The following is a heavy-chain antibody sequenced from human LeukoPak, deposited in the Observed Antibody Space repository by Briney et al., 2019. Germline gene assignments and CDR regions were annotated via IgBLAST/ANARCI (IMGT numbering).Heavy chain of an antibody. Sequence: SETLSLTCTVSGCSINSYYWNWIRQAPGKGLEWIGYINHSGGTNYNPSLKSRVTISEDTSQNQFSLKLNSVTAADTAVYYCARRAKNAYCFDYWGQGTLVTVSS. CDR1: GCSINSYY. CDR2: INHSGGT. CDR3: ARRAKNAYCFDY. D-gene: IGHD1-26*01. J-gene: IGHJ4*02. V-gene: IGHV4-59*08.